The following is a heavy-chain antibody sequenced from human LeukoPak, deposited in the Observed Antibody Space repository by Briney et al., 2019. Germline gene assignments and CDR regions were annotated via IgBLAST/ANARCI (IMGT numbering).Heavy chain of an antibody. Sequence: GTSVKVSCKASGFTFTSSAVQWVRQARGQRLEWIGWIVVGSGNTNYAQKFQERVTITRDMSTSTAYMELSSLRSEDTAVYYCAAMGIAVPGGEYYYYYYGMDVWGQGTTVTVSS. CDR3: AAMGIAVPGGEYYYYYYGMDV. J-gene: IGHJ6*02. CDR2: IVVGSGNT. V-gene: IGHV1-58*01. CDR1: GFTFTSSA. D-gene: IGHD6-19*01.